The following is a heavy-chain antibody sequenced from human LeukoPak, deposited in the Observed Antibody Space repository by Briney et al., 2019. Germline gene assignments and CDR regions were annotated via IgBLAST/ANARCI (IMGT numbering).Heavy chain of an antibody. Sequence: KTGGSLRLSCAASGFTFSSLNMNWVRQAPGKGLAWVSSISSSSSYIYYADSVKGRFTISRDNAQNSLYLQMNSLRADDTAIYYCARGSEWSSGVSDYWGQGTLVTVSS. D-gene: IGHD3-3*01. CDR3: ARGSEWSSGVSDY. CDR2: ISSSSSYI. CDR1: GFTFSSLN. J-gene: IGHJ4*02. V-gene: IGHV3-21*01.